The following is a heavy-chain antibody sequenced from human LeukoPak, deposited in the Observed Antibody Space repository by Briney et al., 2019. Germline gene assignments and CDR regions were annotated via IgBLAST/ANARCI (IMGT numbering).Heavy chain of an antibody. CDR1: GYTFTSYD. J-gene: IGHJ5*02. V-gene: IGHV1-8*01. CDR3: ARVSGIQLWLRPRFDP. CDR2: MNPNSGNT. D-gene: IGHD5-18*01. Sequence: GASVKVSCKASGYTFTSYDINWVRQATGQGLEWMGWMNPNSGNTGYAQKFQGRVTMTRNTSISTAYMELSSLRSGDTAVYYCARVSGIQLWLRPRFDPWGQGTLVTVSS.